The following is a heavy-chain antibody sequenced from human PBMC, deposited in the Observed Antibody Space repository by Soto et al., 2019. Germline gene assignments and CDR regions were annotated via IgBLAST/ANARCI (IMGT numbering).Heavy chain of an antibody. CDR3: ARSGEYSSSSDAYYYYYYMDV. V-gene: IGHV1-69*02. Sequence: ASVKVSCKASGGTFSSYTISWVRQAPGQGLEWMGRIIPILGIANYAQKFQGRVTITADKSTSTAYMELSSLRSEDTAVYYCARSGEYSSSSDAYYYYYYMDVWGKGTTVTVSS. D-gene: IGHD6-6*01. J-gene: IGHJ6*03. CDR2: IIPILGIA. CDR1: GGTFSSYT.